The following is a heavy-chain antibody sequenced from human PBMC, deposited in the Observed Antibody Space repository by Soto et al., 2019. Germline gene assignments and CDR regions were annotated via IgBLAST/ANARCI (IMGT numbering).Heavy chain of an antibody. CDR2: INHSGST. V-gene: IGHV4-34*01. CDR1: GGSFSGYY. Sequence: SETLSLTCAVYGGSFSGYYWSWIRQPPGKGLEWIGEINHSGSTNYNPSLKSRVTISVDTSKNQFSLKLSSVTAADTAVYYCAGRAGPPAAGDSIFDYWGQGNLVTVSS. D-gene: IGHD6-13*01. J-gene: IGHJ4*02. CDR3: AGRAGPPAAGDSIFDY.